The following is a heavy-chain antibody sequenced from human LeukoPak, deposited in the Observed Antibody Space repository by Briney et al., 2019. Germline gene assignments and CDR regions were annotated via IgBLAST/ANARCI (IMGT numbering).Heavy chain of an antibody. J-gene: IGHJ6*02. CDR1: GFTFSSYG. CDR3: AKEIEARYYYYYGMDV. CDR2: ISYDGSNK. Sequence: PGGSLRLPCAASGFTFSSYGMHWVRQAPGKGLEWVAVISYDGSNKYYADSVKGRFTISRDNSKNTLYLQMNSLRAEDTAVYYCAKEIEARYYYYYGMDVWGQGTTVTVSS. D-gene: IGHD2-21*01. V-gene: IGHV3-30*18.